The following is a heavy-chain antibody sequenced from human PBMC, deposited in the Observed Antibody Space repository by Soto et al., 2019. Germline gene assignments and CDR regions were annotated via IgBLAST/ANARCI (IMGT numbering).Heavy chain of an antibody. D-gene: IGHD5-18*01. Sequence: GASVKVSCKASGGTFSNYAVSWVRQAPGQGLEWMGGIIPIFGRTNYAQKFQGRVTITADKFTSTAYMELSSLRSEDTAVYYCARDSGRLYTAIVTWTDYYYGMDVWGQGTTVTSP. J-gene: IGHJ6*02. V-gene: IGHV1-69*06. CDR2: IIPIFGRT. CDR3: ARDSGRLYTAIVTWTDYYYGMDV. CDR1: GGTFSNYA.